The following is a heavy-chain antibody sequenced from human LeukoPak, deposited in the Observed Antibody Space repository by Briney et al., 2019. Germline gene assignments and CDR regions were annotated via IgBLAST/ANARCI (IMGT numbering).Heavy chain of an antibody. D-gene: IGHD3-22*01. CDR2: IYYSGST. J-gene: IGHJ3*02. V-gene: IGHV4-59*01. Sequence: SETLSLTCTVSDGSISSYYWSWIRQPPGKGLEWIGYIYYSGSTNYNPSLKSRVTISVDTSKNQFSLKLSSVTAADTAVYYCASVTGNQVVATDAFDIWGQRTMVTVSS. CDR1: DGSISSYY. CDR3: ASVTGNQVVATDAFDI.